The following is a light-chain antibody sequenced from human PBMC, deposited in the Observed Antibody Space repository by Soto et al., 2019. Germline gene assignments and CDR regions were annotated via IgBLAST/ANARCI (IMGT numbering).Light chain of an antibody. V-gene: IGKV3-20*01. Sequence: EIVLTQSPATLSVSPGDRATLSCRASQSVSSNLAWYQQKPGQTPRLLIYGASSRATGIPDRFSGSGSGTDFTLTISRLEPEDSAVYYCQQYGTSPITFGQGTLLEI. CDR2: GAS. J-gene: IGKJ5*01. CDR3: QQYGTSPIT. CDR1: QSVSSN.